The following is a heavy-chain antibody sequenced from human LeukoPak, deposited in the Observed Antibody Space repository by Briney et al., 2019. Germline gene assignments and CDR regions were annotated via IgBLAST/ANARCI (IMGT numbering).Heavy chain of an antibody. J-gene: IGHJ4*02. Sequence: GGSLRLSCAASGFTFSSYAMSWVRQAPGKGLEWVSAISGSGGSTYYADSVKGRFTISRDNSKNTLYLQMNSLRAEDTAVSYCAKDPSGWFYFDYWGQGTLVTVSS. D-gene: IGHD6-19*01. CDR1: GFTFSSYA. CDR3: AKDPSGWFYFDY. CDR2: ISGSGGST. V-gene: IGHV3-23*01.